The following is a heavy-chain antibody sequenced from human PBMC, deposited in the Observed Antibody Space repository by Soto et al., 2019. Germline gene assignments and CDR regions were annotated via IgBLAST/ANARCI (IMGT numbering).Heavy chain of an antibody. V-gene: IGHV4-4*02. D-gene: IGHD6-19*01. Sequence: QVQLQESGPGLVKPSGTLSLTCTVSGGSISSSNWWSWVRQPPGKGLEWIAETYHSGSTNYNPSLESRLTMSVDKFKNQFSLKVTSVNAADTAVYYCARRGSGFYSWGQGTLVTVSS. CDR3: ARRGSGFYS. J-gene: IGHJ5*01. CDR1: GGSISSSNW. CDR2: TYHSGST.